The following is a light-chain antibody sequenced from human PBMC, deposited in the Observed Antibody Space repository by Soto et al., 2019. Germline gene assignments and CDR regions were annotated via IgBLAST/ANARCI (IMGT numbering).Light chain of an antibody. J-gene: IGKJ1*01. V-gene: IGKV1-5*03. CDR2: KTS. CDR3: QHCNDYSWT. CDR1: QSISSW. Sequence: DIHMTQSPSTLSASVGERVTITCRASQSISSWLAWYQQKPGKAPNLLIYKTSSLETGDPSRFSGSGSGTEFTLTISSLHTDDFAAYYCQHCNDYSWTFGQGTKVEVK.